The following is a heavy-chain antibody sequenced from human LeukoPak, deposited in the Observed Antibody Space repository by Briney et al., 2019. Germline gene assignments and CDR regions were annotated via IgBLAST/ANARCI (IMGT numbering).Heavy chain of an antibody. J-gene: IGHJ4*02. CDR1: GFTFSSYW. CDR2: INSDGSST. D-gene: IGHD5-24*01. CDR3: AKSGYNRFDY. Sequence: PGGSLRLSCAASGFTFSSYWMHWVRQAPGKGLVWVSRINSDGSSTSYADSVKGRFTISRDNSKNTLYLQMNSLIAEDTAVYYCAKSGYNRFDYWGQGTRVTVSS. V-gene: IGHV3-74*01.